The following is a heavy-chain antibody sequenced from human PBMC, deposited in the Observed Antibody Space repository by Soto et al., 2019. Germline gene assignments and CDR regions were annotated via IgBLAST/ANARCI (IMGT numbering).Heavy chain of an antibody. CDR3: ATVLRFPYGMDV. CDR1: GYTFTGYY. J-gene: IGHJ6*02. Sequence: ASVKVSGKASGYTFTGYYMHWVRQAPGQGLEWMGWINPNSGGTNYAQKFQGWVTMTRDTSISTAYMELSRLRSDDTAVYYCATVLRFPYGMDVWGQGTTVTVSS. V-gene: IGHV1-2*04. CDR2: INPNSGGT. D-gene: IGHD3-3*01.